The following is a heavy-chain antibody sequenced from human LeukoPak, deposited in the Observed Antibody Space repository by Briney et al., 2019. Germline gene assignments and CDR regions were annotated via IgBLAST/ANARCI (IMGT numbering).Heavy chain of an antibody. Sequence: GGSLRLSCAASGFTVSSTYMSWVRQAPGKGLEWVSALYSGDTTYYANSVKGRFTISRDNSKNMLYLQMNSLRAEDTAVYYCAQVVPAAILDYWGQGTLVTVSS. J-gene: IGHJ4*02. CDR3: AQVVPAAILDY. D-gene: IGHD2-2*02. CDR1: GFTVSSTY. CDR2: LYSGDTT. V-gene: IGHV3-66*01.